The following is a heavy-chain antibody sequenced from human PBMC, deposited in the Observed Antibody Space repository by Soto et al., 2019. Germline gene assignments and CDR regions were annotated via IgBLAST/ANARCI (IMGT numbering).Heavy chain of an antibody. V-gene: IGHV3-30-3*01. Sequence: QVQLVESGGGVVQPGGSLRLSCLASGFGFSGYSMHWVRQAPGKGLDWVAVIKHDGSQIYYADSVKGRFTISKDNSKNTLYLHMNDLTADDTALYYCVRVGWGYNYGNGMDGWGQGTTVTVSS. CDR1: GFGFSGYS. CDR3: VRVGWGYNYGNGMDG. D-gene: IGHD5-18*01. J-gene: IGHJ6*02. CDR2: IKHDGSQI.